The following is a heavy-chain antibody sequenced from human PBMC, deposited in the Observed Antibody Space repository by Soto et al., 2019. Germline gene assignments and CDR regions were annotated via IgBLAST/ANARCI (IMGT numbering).Heavy chain of an antibody. V-gene: IGHV4-4*02. Sequence: SETLSLTCGVFDDSTRSRYWWTWLRRPPGRVMEWLGDVNQSGTSNYNPSLKSRVTISIDNSKNHFSLTMTSVTAADTAVYYCARYVDTAMSYYVLDVWGQGTTVTVSS. CDR1: DDSTRSRYW. J-gene: IGHJ6*02. CDR2: VNQSGTS. D-gene: IGHD5-18*01. CDR3: ARYVDTAMSYYVLDV.